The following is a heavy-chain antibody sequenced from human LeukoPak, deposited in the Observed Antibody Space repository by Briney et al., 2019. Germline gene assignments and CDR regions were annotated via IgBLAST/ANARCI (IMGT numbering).Heavy chain of an antibody. CDR3: ARTDSSGYSHFDS. Sequence: ASVNVSYKASGYTFTSYGISWVRQAPGQGLEWMGWISAYNGNTNYAQKLQGRVTMTTDTSTSTAYMELRSLRSDDTAVYYCARTDSSGYSHFDSWGQGTLVTVSS. D-gene: IGHD3-22*01. V-gene: IGHV1-18*01. CDR2: ISAYNGNT. CDR1: GYTFTSYG. J-gene: IGHJ4*02.